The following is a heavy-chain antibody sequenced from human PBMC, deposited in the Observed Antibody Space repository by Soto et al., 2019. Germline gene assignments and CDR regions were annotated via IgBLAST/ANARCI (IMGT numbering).Heavy chain of an antibody. CDR3: AKNFYDFWSGYHAFDI. CDR1: GFTFSSYG. Sequence: QVQLVESGGGVVQPGRSLRLSCAASGFTFSSYGMHWVRQAPGKGLEWVAVISYDGSNKYYADSVKGRFTISRDNSKNTLYLQMNSLRAEDTAVYYCAKNFYDFWSGYHAFDIWGQGTMVTVSS. V-gene: IGHV3-30*18. CDR2: ISYDGSNK. J-gene: IGHJ3*02. D-gene: IGHD3-3*01.